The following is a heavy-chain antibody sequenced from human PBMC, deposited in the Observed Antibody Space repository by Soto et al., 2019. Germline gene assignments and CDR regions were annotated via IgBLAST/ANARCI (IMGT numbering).Heavy chain of an antibody. Sequence: GGSLRLSCAASGFTFSSYGMHRVRQAPGKGLEWVAVISYDGSNKYYADSVKGRFTISRDNSKNTLYLQMNSLRAEDTAVYYCNVNWNDLAGSDYWGQGTLVTVSS. CDR3: NVNWNDLAGSDY. V-gene: IGHV3-30*03. CDR2: ISYDGSNK. J-gene: IGHJ4*02. CDR1: GFTFSSYG. D-gene: IGHD1-1*01.